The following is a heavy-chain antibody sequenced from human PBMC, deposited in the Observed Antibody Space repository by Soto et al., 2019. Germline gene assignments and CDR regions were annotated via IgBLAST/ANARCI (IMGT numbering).Heavy chain of an antibody. D-gene: IGHD6-13*01. V-gene: IGHV1-69*13. J-gene: IGHJ6*02. CDR1: GGTFSSYA. CDR2: IIPIFGTA. CDR3: ARDDSSWAAGTLTPYYYYYGMDV. Sequence: SVKVSCKASGGTFSSYAISWVRQAPGQGLEWMGVIIPIFGTANYAQKFQGRVTITADESTSTAYMELSSLRSEDTAVYYCARDDSSWAAGTLTPYYYYYGMDVWGQGTTVTVSS.